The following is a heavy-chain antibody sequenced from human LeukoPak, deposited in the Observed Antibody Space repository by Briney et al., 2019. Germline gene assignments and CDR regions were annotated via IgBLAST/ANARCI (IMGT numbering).Heavy chain of an antibody. CDR2: IYYSGRT. CDR1: GGSISSSTYY. D-gene: IGHD6-19*01. Sequence: SETLSLTCTVSGGSISSSTYYWGWIRQPPGKGLEWIGNIYYSGRTYYNPSLKSRVTISVDTSKNHFSLKLSSVTAADTAVYYCVWGSAWYYFDYWGQGTLVTASS. CDR3: VWGSAWYYFDY. J-gene: IGHJ4*02. V-gene: IGHV4-39*02.